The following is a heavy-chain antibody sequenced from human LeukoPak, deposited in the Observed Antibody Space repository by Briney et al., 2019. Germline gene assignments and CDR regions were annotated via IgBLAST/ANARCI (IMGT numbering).Heavy chain of an antibody. CDR3: ARECDSSGYYFDP. J-gene: IGHJ5*02. CDR2: ISSTGRTI. V-gene: IGHV3-48*03. Sequence: GGSLRLSCATSGFPFTNYEFDWVRQAPGKGLEWVSHISSTGRTIYYADSVKGRFTISRDNAKNSLYLQMNSLRAEDTAVYYCARECDSSGYYFDPWGQGTLVTVSS. CDR1: GFPFTNYE. D-gene: IGHD3-22*01.